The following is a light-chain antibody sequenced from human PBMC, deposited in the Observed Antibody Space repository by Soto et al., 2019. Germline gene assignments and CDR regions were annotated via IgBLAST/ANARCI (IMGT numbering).Light chain of an antibody. V-gene: IGKV3D-15*01. CDR3: QQYNSWPLT. CDR1: QSIRNN. Sequence: EIVMTQSPATLSVSPGERVTLSCRASQSIRNNLAWYQQQPGQTPRLLIYGASTRATAIPARFSGSGSGTEFTLTVSSLQSEDFAVYYCQQYNSWPLTFSGGTKVEIK. J-gene: IGKJ4*01. CDR2: GAS.